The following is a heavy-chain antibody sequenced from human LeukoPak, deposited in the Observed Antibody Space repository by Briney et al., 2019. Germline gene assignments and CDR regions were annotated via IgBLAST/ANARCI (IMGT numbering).Heavy chain of an antibody. Sequence: ASVKVSCKASGNSFTGYYMHWVRQAPGQGLEWMGWINSNSGGTNYAQKFQGRVTMTRDTSISTAYMELSRLRSDDTAVYYCARAAAPGTADYFDYWGQGTLVTVSS. CDR3: ARAAAPGTADYFDY. D-gene: IGHD6-13*01. CDR1: GNSFTGYY. V-gene: IGHV1-2*02. CDR2: INSNSGGT. J-gene: IGHJ4*02.